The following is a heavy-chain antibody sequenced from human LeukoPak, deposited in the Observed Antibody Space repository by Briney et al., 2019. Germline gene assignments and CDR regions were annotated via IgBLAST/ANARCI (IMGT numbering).Heavy chain of an antibody. CDR1: GYTFTSYD. J-gene: IGHJ6*03. V-gene: IGHV1-8*03. CDR2: MNPNSGNT. D-gene: IGHD3-22*01. Sequence: ALVKVSCKASGYTFTSYDINWVRQATGQGLEWMGWMNPNSGNTGYAQKFQGRVTITRNTSISTAYMELSSLRSEDTAVYYCARVEVTAGYYPHYYYYYMDVWGKGTTVTVSS. CDR3: ARVEVTAGYYPHYYYYYMDV.